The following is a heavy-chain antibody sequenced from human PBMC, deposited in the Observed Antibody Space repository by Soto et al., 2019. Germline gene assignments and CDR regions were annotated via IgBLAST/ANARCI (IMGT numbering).Heavy chain of an antibody. CDR2: TSLYNGNT. CDR3: AIYHLELFRFDY. CDR1: DFSFTSHG. V-gene: IGHV1-18*04. J-gene: IGHJ4*02. Sequence: ASVKVSCKAYDFSFTSHGISWVRQAPGQGLEWIGWTSLYNGNTNYAQQFQGRVTMTTDTSTSTAYMELRSLRSDDTAMYFCAIYHLELFRFDYWGQGTLVTVSS. D-gene: IGHD2-2*01.